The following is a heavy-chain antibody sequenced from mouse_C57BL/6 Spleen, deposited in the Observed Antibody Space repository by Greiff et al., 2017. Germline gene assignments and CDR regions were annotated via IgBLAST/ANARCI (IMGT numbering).Heavy chain of an antibody. CDR3: ARTYGNYDFDY. D-gene: IGHD2-1*01. Sequence: EVQLQQSGGGLVKPGGSLKLSCAASGFTFSDYGMHWVRQAPEKGLEWVAYISSGSSTIYYADTVKGRFTISRDNAKNTLFLQMTSLRSEDTAMYYCARTYGNYDFDYWGQGTTLTVSS. CDR1: GFTFSDYG. J-gene: IGHJ2*01. V-gene: IGHV5-17*01. CDR2: ISSGSSTI.